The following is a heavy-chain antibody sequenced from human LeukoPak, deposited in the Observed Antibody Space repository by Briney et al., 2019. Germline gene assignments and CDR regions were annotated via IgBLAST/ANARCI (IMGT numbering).Heavy chain of an antibody. CDR3: ARDTAVAIPFDY. D-gene: IGHD6-19*01. CDR2: IYYSGST. V-gene: IGHV4-59*01. CDR1: GGSISSYY. J-gene: IGHJ4*02. Sequence: SETLSLTCTVSGGSISSYYWSWIRQPPGKGLAWIGYIYYSGSTNYNPSLKSRVTISVDTSKNQFSLRLSSVTAADTAVYYCARDTAVAIPFDYWGQGTLVTVSS.